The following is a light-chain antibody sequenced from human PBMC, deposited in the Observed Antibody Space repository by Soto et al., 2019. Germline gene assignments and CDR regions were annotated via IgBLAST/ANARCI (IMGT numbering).Light chain of an antibody. CDR1: SGSVSTSYY. Sequence: QTVVTQEPSFSVSPGGTVTLTCGLSSGSVSTSYYPSWYQQTPGQAPRTLIYSTDTRSSGVPDRFSGSILGNKAALTITGAQADDESDYYCVLSMISGSWVFGGGTKLTVL. V-gene: IGLV8-61*01. CDR3: VLSMISGSWV. CDR2: STD. J-gene: IGLJ3*02.